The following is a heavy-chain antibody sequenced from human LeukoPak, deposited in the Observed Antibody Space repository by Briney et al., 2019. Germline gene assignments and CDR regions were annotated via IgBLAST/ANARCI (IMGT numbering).Heavy chain of an antibody. V-gene: IGHV5-51*01. CDR1: GYSFTTYW. Sequence: GESLKISCWGSGYSFTTYWIGWVRQMPGKGLEWMGIIYPHDSDTRYSPSFQGQVTISADKSISTAYLPWSNLKASDTAMYYCVRQNYDSSGYYFEYWGQGTLVTVSS. J-gene: IGHJ4*02. CDR2: IYPHDSDT. D-gene: IGHD3-22*01. CDR3: VRQNYDSSGYYFEY.